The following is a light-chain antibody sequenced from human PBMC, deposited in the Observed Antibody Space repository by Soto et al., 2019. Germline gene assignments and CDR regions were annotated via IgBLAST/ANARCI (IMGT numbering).Light chain of an antibody. CDR2: GAS. CDR1: QSISIN. CDR3: QQYNNWPPT. J-gene: IGKJ1*01. Sequence: EIVLTQSPGTLSVSPGDRVTLSCRASQSISINLAWYQHKPGQAPRLLIHGASTRATGIPARFSGSGSGTEFTLTISSLQSEDFAVYYCQQYNNWPPTFGQGTKVDI. V-gene: IGKV3-15*01.